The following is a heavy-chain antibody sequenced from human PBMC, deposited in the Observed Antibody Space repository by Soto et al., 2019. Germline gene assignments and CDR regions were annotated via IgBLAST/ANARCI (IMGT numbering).Heavy chain of an antibody. Sequence: VGSLRLSCAASGFTFSSYGMHWVRQAPGKGLEWVAVIWYDGSNKYYADSVKGRFTISRDNSKNTLYLQMNSLRAEDTAVYYCARDGGGVYRRADYYYGMAVCGQRTTATVSS. V-gene: IGHV3-33*01. CDR3: ARDGGGVYRRADYYYGMAV. CDR1: GFTFSSYG. J-gene: IGHJ6*02. D-gene: IGHD2-21*01. CDR2: IWYDGSNK.